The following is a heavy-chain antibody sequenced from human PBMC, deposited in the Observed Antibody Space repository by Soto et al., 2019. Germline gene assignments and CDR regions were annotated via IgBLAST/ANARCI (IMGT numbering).Heavy chain of an antibody. CDR3: ARWGVITSNY. D-gene: IGHD3-10*01. CDR2: IKQDGSEK. J-gene: IGHJ4*02. V-gene: IGHV3-7*03. CDR1: GFTFSSYA. Sequence: EVQLLESGGGLVQPGGSLRLSCAASGFTFSSYAMSWVRQAPGKGLEWVANIKQDGSEKYYVDSVKGRFTISRDNAKNSLYLQMNSLRAEDTAVYYCARWGVITSNYWGQGTLVTVSS.